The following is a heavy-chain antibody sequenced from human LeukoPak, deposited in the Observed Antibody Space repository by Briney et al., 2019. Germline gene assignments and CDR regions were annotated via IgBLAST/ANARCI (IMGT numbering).Heavy chain of an antibody. CDR1: GFTFSSYA. D-gene: IGHD2-15*01. V-gene: IGHV3-23*01. CDR3: AKGSGVVVVAAITFDY. Sequence: GSLRLSCAASGFTFSSYAMSWVRQAPGKGLEWVSAISGSGGSTYYADSVKGRFTISRDNSKSTLYLQMNSLRAEDTAVYYCAKGSGVVVVAAITFDYWGQGTLVTVSS. J-gene: IGHJ4*02. CDR2: ISGSGGST.